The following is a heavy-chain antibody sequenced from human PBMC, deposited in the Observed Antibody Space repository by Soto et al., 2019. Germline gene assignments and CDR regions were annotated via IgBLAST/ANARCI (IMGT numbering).Heavy chain of an antibody. CDR3: ATDRLIRGIVLIDAFDI. Sequence: VASVKVSCKVSGYTLTELSMHWVRQAPGKGLEWMGGFDPEDGETIYAQKFQGRVTMTEDTSTDTAYMELSSLRSEDTAVYYFATDRLIRGIVLIDAFDIWGQGTMVTVSS. CDR2: FDPEDGET. V-gene: IGHV1-24*01. J-gene: IGHJ3*02. CDR1: GYTLTELS. D-gene: IGHD2-8*01.